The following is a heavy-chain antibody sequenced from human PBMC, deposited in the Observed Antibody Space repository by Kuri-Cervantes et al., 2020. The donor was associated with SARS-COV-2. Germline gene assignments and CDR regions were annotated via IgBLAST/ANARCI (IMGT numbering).Heavy chain of an antibody. Sequence: GGSLRLSCAASGFTFSSYSMNWVRQAPGKGLEWVSYISSSSSTIYYADSVKGRFTISRDNAKNSLYLQMNSLRAEDTAVYYCARAEKRTIFGVVNYYYYGMDVWGQGTTVTVSS. CDR2: ISSSSSTI. J-gene: IGHJ6*02. CDR3: ARAEKRTIFGVVNYYYYGMDV. CDR1: GFTFSSYS. D-gene: IGHD3-3*01. V-gene: IGHV3-48*01.